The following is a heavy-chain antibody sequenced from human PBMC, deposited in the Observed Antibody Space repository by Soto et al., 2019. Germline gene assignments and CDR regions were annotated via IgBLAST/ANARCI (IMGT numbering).Heavy chain of an antibody. CDR2: IDPTASYA. CDR1: GYRFTSYW. J-gene: IGHJ6*02. D-gene: IGHD2-21*01. Sequence: PGESLKISRKGSGYRFTSYWISWVRQTPGKGLEWMGRIDPTASYAIYSPSSQGHVTISADKSISTASLQWSSLKASDTAMYFCARHVVGVAARYAMDVWGQGTTVTVSS. V-gene: IGHV5-10-1*01. CDR3: ARHVVGVAARYAMDV.